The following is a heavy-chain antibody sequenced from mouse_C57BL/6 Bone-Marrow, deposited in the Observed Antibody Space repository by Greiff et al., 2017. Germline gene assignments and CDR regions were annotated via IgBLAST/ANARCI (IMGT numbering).Heavy chain of an antibody. CDR1: GFTFSSYA. J-gene: IGHJ4*01. CDR3: ARDWRGDSNYSYYAMDY. CDR2: ISDGGSYT. Sequence: EVHLVESGGGLVKPGGSLKLSCAASGFTFSSYAMSWVRQTPEKRLEWVATISDGGSYTYYPDNVKGRFTISRDNAKNNLYLQMSHLKSEDTAMYYCARDWRGDSNYSYYAMDYWGQGTSVTVSS. D-gene: IGHD2-5*01. V-gene: IGHV5-4*01.